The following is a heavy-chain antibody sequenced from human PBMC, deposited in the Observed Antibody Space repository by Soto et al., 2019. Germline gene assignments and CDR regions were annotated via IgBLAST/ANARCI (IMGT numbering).Heavy chain of an antibody. D-gene: IGHD2-21*01. CDR1: GFTFSNGW. CDR2: IKSKTDGGTP. Sequence: GVTLRLSCAASGFTFSNGWMSWVRQAPGKGLEWVGRIKSKTDGGTPDYAPRVKGRFTISRDDSQHTLYLQMTSLKTEDQAAYYCSTAHTYGDSYAYWGRGTLFTGSS. CDR3: STAHTYGDSYAY. J-gene: IGHJ4*02. V-gene: IGHV3-15*01.